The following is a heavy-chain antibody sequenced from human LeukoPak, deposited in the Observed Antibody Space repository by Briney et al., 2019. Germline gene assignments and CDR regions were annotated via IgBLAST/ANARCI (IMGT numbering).Heavy chain of an antibody. V-gene: IGHV3-21*01. J-gene: IGHJ4*02. CDR2: ISGDSSHI. CDR1: GFTLSSNY. Sequence: MTGGSLRLSCAASGFTLSSNYVGWVRQNPGKGLEWVSSISGDSSHIKYADSVKGRFTISRDNAKSSLSLQMDSLRAEDTAVYFCARDQWTVVPFDNWGQGTLVIVSS. CDR3: ARDQWTVVPFDN. D-gene: IGHD6-19*01.